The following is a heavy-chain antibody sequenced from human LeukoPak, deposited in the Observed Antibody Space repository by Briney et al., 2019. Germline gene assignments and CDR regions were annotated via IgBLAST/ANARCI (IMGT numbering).Heavy chain of an antibody. CDR3: ARRRDAFDI. CDR2: INHSGST. J-gene: IGHJ3*02. V-gene: IGHV4-34*01. Sequence: SETLSLTCAVYGGSFSGYFWSWIRQPPGKGLEWIGEINHSGSTNYNPSLKSRVTISVDTSKNQFSLKLSSVTAADTAVYYCARRRDAFDIWGQGTMVTVSS. D-gene: IGHD6-25*01. CDR1: GGSFSGYF.